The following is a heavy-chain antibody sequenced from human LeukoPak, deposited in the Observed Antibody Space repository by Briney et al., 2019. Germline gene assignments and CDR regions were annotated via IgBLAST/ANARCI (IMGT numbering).Heavy chain of an antibody. D-gene: IGHD3-3*01. CDR2: IRYDGSNK. CDR1: GFTFSSYG. J-gene: IGHJ4*02. Sequence: GGSLRLSCAASGFTFSSYGMHWVRQAPGRGLEWVAFIRYDGSNKYYADSVKGRFTISRDNSKNTLYLQMNSLRAEDTAVYYCVKDGSDFWGDYYFDYSGQATLVSVSS. V-gene: IGHV3-30*02. CDR3: VKDGSDFWGDYYFDY.